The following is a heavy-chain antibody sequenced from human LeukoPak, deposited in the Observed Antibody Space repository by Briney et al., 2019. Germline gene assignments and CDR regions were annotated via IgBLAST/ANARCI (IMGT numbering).Heavy chain of an antibody. D-gene: IGHD2/OR15-2a*01. CDR1: GVSFSSNT. CDR3: ARDEDTSALSEY. J-gene: IGHJ4*02. Sequence: GGSLRLSCAGSGVSFSSNTMSWVRQAPGRGLEWVSAISNNGGRTDYADSVKGRFTISRDNSKSTLYLRMDSLRAEDTAVYYCARDEDTSALSEYWGQGTLVTVSS. CDR2: ISNNGGRT. V-gene: IGHV3-23*01.